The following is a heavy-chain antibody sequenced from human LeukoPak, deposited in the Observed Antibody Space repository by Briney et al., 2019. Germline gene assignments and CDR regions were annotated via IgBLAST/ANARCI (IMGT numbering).Heavy chain of an antibody. Sequence: GGSLRLSCAASGFTFSSYAMSWVRQAPGKGLEWVSAISGSGGSTYYADSVKGRFTISRGNSKNTLYLQMNSLRAEDTAVYYCAKDLVVDIVATILDYWGQGTLVTVSS. D-gene: IGHD5-12*01. CDR1: GFTFSSYA. CDR2: ISGSGGST. CDR3: AKDLVVDIVATILDY. J-gene: IGHJ4*02. V-gene: IGHV3-23*01.